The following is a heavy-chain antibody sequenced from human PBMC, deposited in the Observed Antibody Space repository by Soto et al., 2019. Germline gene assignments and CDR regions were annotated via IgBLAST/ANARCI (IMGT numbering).Heavy chain of an antibody. D-gene: IGHD2-2*03. CDR1: GFTISSNY. V-gene: IGHV3-53*05. CDR3: AKDGVDIVVVPAATSPYYYYYGMDV. J-gene: IGHJ6*02. CDR2: IYSGGST. Sequence: GGSLRLSCAASGFTISSNYMSWVRQAPGKGLEWVSVIYSGGSTYYADSVKGRFTISRDNSKNTLYLQMHSLRAEDTAVYYCAKDGVDIVVVPAATSPYYYYYGMDVWGQGTTVTVSS.